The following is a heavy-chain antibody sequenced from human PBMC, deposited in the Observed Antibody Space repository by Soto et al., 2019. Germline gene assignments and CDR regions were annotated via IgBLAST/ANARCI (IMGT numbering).Heavy chain of an antibody. J-gene: IGHJ6*02. CDR1: GGSISSYY. CDR3: ARDSPPPYYDFWSGYYKDYGMDV. V-gene: IGHV4-59*01. Sequence: SETLSLTCTVSGGSISSYYWSWIRQPPGKGLEWIGYIYYSGSTNYNPSLKSRVTISVDTSKNQFSLKLSSVTAADTAVYYCARDSPPPYYDFWSGYYKDYGMDVWGQGTTVTVSS. CDR2: IYYSGST. D-gene: IGHD3-3*01.